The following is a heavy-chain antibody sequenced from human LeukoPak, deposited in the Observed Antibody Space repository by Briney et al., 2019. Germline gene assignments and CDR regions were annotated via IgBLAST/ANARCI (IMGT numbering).Heavy chain of an antibody. D-gene: IGHD3-9*01. Sequence: ASVKISCKASGYIFSKYDIHWIQQAPGKGLEWVGRVDPEDGGAIYAQKFRGRVTISADTSTDTAYMELTGLKSDDTAVYYCAREGYDILTGPGMWFMDVWGQGTTVTVSS. CDR3: AREGYDILTGPGMWFMDV. CDR1: GYIFSKYD. CDR2: VDPEDGGA. V-gene: IGHV1-69-2*01. J-gene: IGHJ6*02.